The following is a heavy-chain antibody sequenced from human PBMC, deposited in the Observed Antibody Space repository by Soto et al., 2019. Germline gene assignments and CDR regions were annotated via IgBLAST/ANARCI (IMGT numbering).Heavy chain of an antibody. Sequence: PSETLSLTCAVYGVSFSGYYWSWIRQPPGKGLEWIGEINHSGSTNYNPSLKSRVTISVDTSKNQFSLKLSSVTAADTAVYYCARGVSFPRNYDFWSGYYLVWFDPWGQGTLVTSPQ. J-gene: IGHJ5*02. CDR1: GVSFSGYY. CDR2: INHSGST. D-gene: IGHD3-3*01. V-gene: IGHV4-34*01. CDR3: ARGVSFPRNYDFWSGYYLVWFDP.